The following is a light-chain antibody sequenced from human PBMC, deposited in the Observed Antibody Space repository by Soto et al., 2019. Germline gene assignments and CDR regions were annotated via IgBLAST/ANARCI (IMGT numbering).Light chain of an antibody. Sequence: EIVLTQSPATLSLSPGERATLSCRASQSVSSYLAWYQQKPGKAPRLLIYDASNRATGIPARFSGSGSGTDFTITISRLEPEDFAVYYCQQRSNWPPSTFGQGTRLEIK. CDR2: DAS. CDR3: QQRSNWPPST. J-gene: IGKJ5*01. CDR1: QSVSSY. V-gene: IGKV3-11*01.